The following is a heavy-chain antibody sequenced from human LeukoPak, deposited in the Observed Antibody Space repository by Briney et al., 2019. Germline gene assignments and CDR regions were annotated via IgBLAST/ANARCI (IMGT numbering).Heavy chain of an antibody. CDR2: IKRKTEGGTT. CDR1: GFTFTDAW. CDR3: TTARDYGATFDY. J-gene: IGHJ4*02. D-gene: IGHD4-17*01. Sequence: AGGSLRLSCAASGFTFTDAWMSWVRQAPGKGLEWVGRIKRKTEGGTTDYAAPVKGRFTISRDDSKNTLYLQMNSLQTEDTAVYYCTTARDYGATFDYWGQGTLVTVSS. V-gene: IGHV3-15*01.